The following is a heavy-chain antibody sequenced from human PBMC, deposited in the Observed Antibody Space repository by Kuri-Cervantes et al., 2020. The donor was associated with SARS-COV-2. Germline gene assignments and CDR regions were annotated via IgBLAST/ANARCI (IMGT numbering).Heavy chain of an antibody. J-gene: IGHJ4*02. CDR3: ARTPSSGWYSFDY. CDR1: GFTFDDYA. D-gene: IGHD6-19*01. Sequence: GGSLRLSCAASGFTFDDYAMHWVRQAPGKGLEWVSGISWNSGSIGYADSVKGRFTISRDNAKNSLYLQMNSLRAEDTAVYYCARTPSSGWYSFDYWGQGTLVTVSS. V-gene: IGHV3-9*01. CDR2: ISWNSGSI.